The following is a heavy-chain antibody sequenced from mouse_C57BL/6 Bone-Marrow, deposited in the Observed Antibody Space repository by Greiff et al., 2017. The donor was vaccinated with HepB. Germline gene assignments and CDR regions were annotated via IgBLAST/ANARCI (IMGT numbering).Heavy chain of an antibody. D-gene: IGHD2-3*01. V-gene: IGHV5-12*01. CDR3: ARSHLYDDGSFDY. Sequence: EVKVVESGGGLVQPGGSLKLSCAASGFTFSDYYMYWVRQTPEKRLEWVAYISNGGGSTYYPDTVKGRFTISRDNAKNTLYLQMSRLKSEDTAMYYCARSHLYDDGSFDYWGQGTTLTVSS. CDR2: ISNGGGST. CDR1: GFTFSDYY. J-gene: IGHJ2*01.